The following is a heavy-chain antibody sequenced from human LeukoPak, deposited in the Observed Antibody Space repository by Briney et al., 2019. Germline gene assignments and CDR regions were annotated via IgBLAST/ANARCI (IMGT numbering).Heavy chain of an antibody. CDR2: IYTSGNT. J-gene: IGHJ4*02. V-gene: IGHV4-4*07. Sequence: PSETLSLTCTVSGGSISSYYWSWIRQPAGKGLEWIGRIYTSGNTNYNPSLKSRVTMSVDTSKNQFSLKLDSVTAADTAVYYCARSPYCTNGLCYLKYYFDYWGQGTLVTVSS. D-gene: IGHD2-8*01. CDR3: ARSPYCTNGLCYLKYYFDY. CDR1: GGSISSYY.